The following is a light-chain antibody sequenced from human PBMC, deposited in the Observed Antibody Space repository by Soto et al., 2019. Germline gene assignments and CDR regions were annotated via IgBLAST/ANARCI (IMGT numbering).Light chain of an antibody. J-gene: IGKJ4*01. CDR3: QMYNNWVGT. Sequence: EIVMTQSPDILSVSPGGRATLSCRANQSISSNLAWYQQKPGQAPRLLIYGAATRATGIPARFSGSGSGTDFTLTINSLQSEDFAVYYCQMYNNWVGTFGGGTKVDIK. V-gene: IGKV3-15*01. CDR2: GAA. CDR1: QSISSN.